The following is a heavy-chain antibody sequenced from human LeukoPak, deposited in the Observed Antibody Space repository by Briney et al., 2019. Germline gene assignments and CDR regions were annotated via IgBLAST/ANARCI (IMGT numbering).Heavy chain of an antibody. V-gene: IGHV1-18*01. CDR1: GYTFTSYG. D-gene: IGHD3-9*01. J-gene: IGHJ4*02. Sequence: ASVKVSCKASGYTFTSYGISWVRQAPGQGLEWMGWISAYNGNTNYAQKFQGRVTMTTDTSTSTAYMELRSLRSDDTAVYYCARGRSGDILTGYIDYWGQGTLVTVSS. CDR2: ISAYNGNT. CDR3: ARGRSGDILTGYIDY.